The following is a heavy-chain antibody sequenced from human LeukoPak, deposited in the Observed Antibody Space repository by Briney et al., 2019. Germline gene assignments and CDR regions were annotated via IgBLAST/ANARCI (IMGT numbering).Heavy chain of an antibody. J-gene: IGHJ4*02. V-gene: IGHV3-74*01. CDR2: INTDGTVT. CDR1: GFTFSKYW. D-gene: IGHD6-19*01. Sequence: GGSLRLSCAASGFTFSKYWMLWVRQAPGKGLESVSRINTDGTVTTYADSVKGRSTVSRDNADNTMFLQMNSVRDEDTAVYYCATKQWLAPPPDSWGQGTPVTVSS. CDR3: ATKQWLAPPPDS.